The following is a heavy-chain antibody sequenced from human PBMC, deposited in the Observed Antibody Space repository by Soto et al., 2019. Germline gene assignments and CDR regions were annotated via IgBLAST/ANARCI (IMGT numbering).Heavy chain of an antibody. D-gene: IGHD6-19*01. CDR2: ISYDGSNK. CDR1: GFTFSSYA. V-gene: IGHV3-30-3*01. Sequence: QVQLVESGGGVVQPGRSLRLSCAASGFTFSSYAMHWVRQAPGKGLEWVAVISYDGSNKYYADSVKGRFTISRDNSKNTRYLQMKSLRAEDTAVYYCASQGIAVAGTRTEYFQHWGQGTLVTVSS. J-gene: IGHJ1*01. CDR3: ASQGIAVAGTRTEYFQH.